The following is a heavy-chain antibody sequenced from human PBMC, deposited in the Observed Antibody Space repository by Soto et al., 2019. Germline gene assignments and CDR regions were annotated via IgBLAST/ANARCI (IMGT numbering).Heavy chain of an antibody. V-gene: IGHV3-30-3*01. Sequence: VQLVESGGGVVQPGRSLRLSCAASGFTFSSYAMHWVRQAPGKGLEWVAVISYDGSNKYYADSVKGRFTISRDNSKNTLYLQMNSLRAEDTAVYYCASRSGYWGQGTLVTVSS. J-gene: IGHJ4*02. CDR1: GFTFSSYA. CDR2: ISYDGSNK. CDR3: ASRSGY. D-gene: IGHD1-26*01.